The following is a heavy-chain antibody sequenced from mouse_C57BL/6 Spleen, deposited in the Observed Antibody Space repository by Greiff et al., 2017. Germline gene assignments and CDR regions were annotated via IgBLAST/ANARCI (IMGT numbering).Heavy chain of an antibody. D-gene: IGHD2-5*01. CDR2: INPSTGGT. J-gene: IGHJ1*03. Sequence: VQLQQSGPELVKPGASVKISCKASGYSFTGYYMNWVKQSPEKSLEWIGEINPSTGGTTYNQKFKAKATLTVDKSSSTAYMQLKSLTFEDSAVYYCARSSIVTHWYFDVWGTGTTVTVSS. CDR3: ARSSIVTHWYFDV. CDR1: GYSFTGYY. V-gene: IGHV1-42*01.